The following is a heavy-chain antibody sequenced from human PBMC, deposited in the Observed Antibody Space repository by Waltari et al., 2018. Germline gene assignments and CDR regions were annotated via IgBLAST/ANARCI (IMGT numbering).Heavy chain of an antibody. Sequence: EVQLVESGGGLVQPGRSLRLSCAASGFDFYDYAMHWVRQVPGKGLEWVSFVSCSGATVGYADSVNGRFAISRDNAKNSLYLQMNSLRVEDTAFYYCAASRGVYWYFDFWGRGTLVSVSS. CDR2: VSCSGATV. J-gene: IGHJ2*01. CDR3: AASRGVYWYFDF. V-gene: IGHV3-9*01. D-gene: IGHD3-16*01. CDR1: GFDFYDYA.